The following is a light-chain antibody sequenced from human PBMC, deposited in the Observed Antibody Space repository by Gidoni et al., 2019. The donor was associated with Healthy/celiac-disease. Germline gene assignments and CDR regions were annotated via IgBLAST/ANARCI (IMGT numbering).Light chain of an antibody. Sequence: DIQMTQSPSTLSASVGDRVTITCRASQSISSWLAWYQQKPRKAPKLLIYKASSLESGVPSRFSGSGSGTEFTLTISSLQPDDFATYYCQQYNSYPLFGGGTKVEIK. CDR3: QQYNSYPL. J-gene: IGKJ4*01. V-gene: IGKV1-5*03. CDR1: QSISSW. CDR2: KAS.